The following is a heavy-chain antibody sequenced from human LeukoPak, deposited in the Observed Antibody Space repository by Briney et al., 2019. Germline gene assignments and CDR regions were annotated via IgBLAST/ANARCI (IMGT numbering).Heavy chain of an antibody. CDR2: IYYSGST. Sequence: SETLSLTCTVSGGSISSYYWSWIRQPPGKGLEWIGYIYYSGSTNYNPSLKSRVTISVDTSKNQFSLKLSSVTAADTAVYYCARGSDSSALWRYYYYMDVWGKGTTVTVSS. CDR3: ARGSDSSALWRYYYYMDV. CDR1: GGSISSYY. D-gene: IGHD3-16*01. J-gene: IGHJ6*03. V-gene: IGHV4-59*01.